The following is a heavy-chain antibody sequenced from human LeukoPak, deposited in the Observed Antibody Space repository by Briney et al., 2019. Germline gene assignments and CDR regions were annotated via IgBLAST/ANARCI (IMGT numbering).Heavy chain of an antibody. V-gene: IGHV1-69*01. CDR2: IIPLFGTA. CDR1: GGTFSRYG. CDR3: AREWNYESSGFFYYY. J-gene: IGHJ4*02. Sequence: GASVKVSCKASGGTFSRYGISWVRQARGQGLEWMGGIIPLFGTANYAQKFQGRVTITADESTSTTYMELRSLRSEDTAIYYCAREWNYESSGFFYYYWGQGTLVTVSS. D-gene: IGHD3-22*01.